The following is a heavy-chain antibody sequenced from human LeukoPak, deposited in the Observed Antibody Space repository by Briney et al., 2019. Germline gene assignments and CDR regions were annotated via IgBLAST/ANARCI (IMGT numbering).Heavy chain of an antibody. CDR2: INHSGST. CDR3: ARGGRLRAVLMVNASRYYFDY. J-gene: IGHJ4*02. V-gene: IGHV4-34*01. D-gene: IGHD2-8*01. Sequence: PSETLSLTCAVYGGSFSDYYWSWIRQPPGKGLEWIGEINHSGSTNYNPSLKSRVTISVDTSKNQFSLKLSAVTAADTAVYYCARGGRLRAVLMVNASRYYFDYWGQGTLVTVSS. CDR1: GGSFSDYY.